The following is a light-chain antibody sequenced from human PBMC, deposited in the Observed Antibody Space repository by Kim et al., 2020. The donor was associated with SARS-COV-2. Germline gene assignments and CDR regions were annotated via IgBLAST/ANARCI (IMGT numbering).Light chain of an antibody. CDR2: GDT. CDR1: NSNIGAGFD. CDR3: QSYDSKLSPKV. J-gene: IGLJ2*01. V-gene: IGLV1-40*01. Sequence: QRVTISCTGSNSNIGAGFDVHWYHQVPGAAPKLIIYGDTNRPSGVPDRFSGSKSGIPASLAITGLQAEDEGDYYCQSYDSKLSPKVFGGGTQLTVL.